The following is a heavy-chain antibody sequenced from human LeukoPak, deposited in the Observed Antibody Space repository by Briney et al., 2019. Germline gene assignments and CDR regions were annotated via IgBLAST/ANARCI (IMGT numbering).Heavy chain of an antibody. CDR1: GFTVSSNY. D-gene: IGHD2-2*01. CDR2: IYTSGST. CDR3: ASTAVRTHLLGYCSSTSCPRNAYWFDP. Sequence: GSLRLSCAASGFTVSSNYMSWVRQAPGKGLEWIGRIYTSGSTNYNPSLKSRVTISVDTSKNQFSLKLSSVTAADTAVYYCASTAVRTHLLGYCSSTSCPRNAYWFDPWGQGTLVTVSS. V-gene: IGHV4-4*08. J-gene: IGHJ5*02.